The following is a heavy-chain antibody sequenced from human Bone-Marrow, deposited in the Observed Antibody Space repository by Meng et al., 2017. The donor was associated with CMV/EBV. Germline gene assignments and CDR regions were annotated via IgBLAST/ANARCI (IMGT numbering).Heavy chain of an antibody. Sequence: SETLSLTCTVSGGSISSSSYYWGWIRQPPGKGLEWIGSIYYSGSTYYNPSLKSRVTISVDTSKNQFSLKLSSVTAADTAVYYCAGSLRAFDIWGQGTMVTASS. CDR3: AGSLRAFDI. V-gene: IGHV4-39*07. J-gene: IGHJ3*02. CDR1: GGSISSSSYY. CDR2: IYYSGST. D-gene: IGHD4/OR15-4a*01.